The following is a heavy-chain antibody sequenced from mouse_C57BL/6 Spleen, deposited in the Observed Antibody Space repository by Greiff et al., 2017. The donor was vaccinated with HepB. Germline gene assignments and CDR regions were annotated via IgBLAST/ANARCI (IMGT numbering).Heavy chain of an antibody. D-gene: IGHD4-1*01. Sequence: VHVKQSGPELVKPGASVKISCKASGYSFTDYNMNWVKQSNGKSLEWIGVINPNYGTTSYNQKFKGKATLTVDQSSSTAYMQLNSLTSEDSAVYYCARLVVLGREYYFDYWGQGTTLTVSS. CDR2: INPNYGTT. V-gene: IGHV1-39*01. J-gene: IGHJ2*01. CDR3: ARLVVLGREYYFDY. CDR1: GYSFTDYN.